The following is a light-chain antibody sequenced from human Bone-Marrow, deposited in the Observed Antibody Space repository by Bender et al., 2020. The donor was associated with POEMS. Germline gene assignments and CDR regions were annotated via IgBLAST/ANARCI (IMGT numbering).Light chain of an antibody. CDR2: DNS. CDR1: EIGTKT. Sequence: SYVLTQPPSVSVAPGQTASITCGGDEIGTKTVHWYQQKPGQAPLLVVYDNSVRPSGIPGRFFGSNFGDTATLTISGVEAGDEADYYCQVWDSNTGEVFGGGTKLTVL. V-gene: IGLV3-21*02. J-gene: IGLJ3*02. CDR3: QVWDSNTGEV.